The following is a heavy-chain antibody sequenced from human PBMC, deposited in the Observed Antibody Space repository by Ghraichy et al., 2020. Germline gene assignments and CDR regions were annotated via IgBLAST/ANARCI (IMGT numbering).Heavy chain of an antibody. Sequence: GGSLRLSCTASGFIFSNYAMSWVRQAPGKGLEWVSVITDTGGSTNYVDSVRGRFTVSRDNSRNTLYLQIDNLRAEDTAVYYCARVKDLSGLYRFFDYWGQGTLITVSS. J-gene: IGHJ4*02. CDR2: ITDTGGST. V-gene: IGHV3-23*01. D-gene: IGHD6-19*01. CDR1: GFIFSNYA. CDR3: ARVKDLSGLYRFFDY.